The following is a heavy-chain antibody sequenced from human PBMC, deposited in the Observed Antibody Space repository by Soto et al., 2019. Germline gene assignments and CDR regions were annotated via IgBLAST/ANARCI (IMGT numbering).Heavy chain of an antibody. V-gene: IGHV1-69*06. D-gene: IGHD2-8*01. CDR2: IIPIFGTA. CDR1: GGTFSSYA. CDR3: ARDAACTNGVCYINRGWLDP. J-gene: IGHJ5*02. Sequence: GASVKVSCKASGGTFSSYAISWVRQAPGQGLEWMGGIIPIFGTANYAQKFQGRVTITADKSTSTAYMELSSLRSEDTAVYYCARDAACTNGVCYINRGWLDPWGQGTLVTVSS.